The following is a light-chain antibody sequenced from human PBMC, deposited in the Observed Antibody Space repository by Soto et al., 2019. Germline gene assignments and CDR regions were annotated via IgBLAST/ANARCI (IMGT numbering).Light chain of an antibody. CDR2: RTS. CDR3: QQYNNWPRAT. J-gene: IGKJ4*01. Sequence: EIVMKQSPATLSVSKGERATLSCRASQSISSNLAWYQQKPGQAPRLLMFRTSSRATGFPARFSGSGSGTEFNLTISSLQSEDFGVYYCQQYNNWPRATFGGGTKVDNK. CDR1: QSISSN. V-gene: IGKV3-15*01.